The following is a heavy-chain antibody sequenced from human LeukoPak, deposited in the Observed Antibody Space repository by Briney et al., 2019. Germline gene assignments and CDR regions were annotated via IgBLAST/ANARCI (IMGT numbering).Heavy chain of an antibody. CDR3: ATDEVRGVLRSLHY. J-gene: IGHJ4*02. D-gene: IGHD3-10*01. Sequence: ASVKVSWKVSGYTLTELSMHWVRQAPGKGLEWMGGFDPEDGETIYAQKFQGRVTMTEDTSTDTAYMELSSLRSEDTAVYYCATDEVRGVLRSLHYWGQGTLVTVSS. CDR1: GYTLTELS. V-gene: IGHV1-24*01. CDR2: FDPEDGET.